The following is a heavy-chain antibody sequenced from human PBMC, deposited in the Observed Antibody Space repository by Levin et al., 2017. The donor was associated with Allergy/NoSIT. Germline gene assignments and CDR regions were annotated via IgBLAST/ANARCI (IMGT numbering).Heavy chain of an antibody. CDR1: GDSISSRGYY. CDR2: IDYNEDA. J-gene: IGHJ5*02. D-gene: IGHD3-22*01. V-gene: IGHV4-39*01. Sequence: SETLSLTCTVSGDSISSRGYYWAYIRQAPGKGLEWIGSIDYNEDADYSPSLKSRVAISVDTSKNEFSLELRSVAATDTAVYYCARLAYDSSGYWRFDAWGQGTLVTVSS. CDR3: ARLAYDSSGYWRFDA.